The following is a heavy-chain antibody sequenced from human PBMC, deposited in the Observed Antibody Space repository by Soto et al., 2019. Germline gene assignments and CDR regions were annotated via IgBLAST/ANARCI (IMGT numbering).Heavy chain of an antibody. Sequence: ASVKVSCKASGYTFTSYGISWVRQAPGQGLERMGWISAYNGNTNYAQKHQGRVTMTTDTSTSTAYMELRSLRSDDTAVYYCARDPVLLWFGELLSPAGGYYYYYMDVWGKGTTVTVSS. D-gene: IGHD3-10*01. CDR3: ARDPVLLWFGELLSPAGGYYYYYMDV. CDR1: GYTFTSYG. V-gene: IGHV1-18*01. CDR2: ISAYNGNT. J-gene: IGHJ6*03.